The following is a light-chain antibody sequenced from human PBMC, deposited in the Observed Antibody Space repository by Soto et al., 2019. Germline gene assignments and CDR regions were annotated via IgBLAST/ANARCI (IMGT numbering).Light chain of an antibody. V-gene: IGKV1-33*01. CDR1: QDISNY. J-gene: IGKJ5*01. CDR3: QQYDNLP. CDR2: EAS. Sequence: DIQMTQSPSSLSASVGDRVTITCQASQDISNYLNWYQQKPGKAPKLLIYEASNLETGVPSRFSGSGSGTDFTFTISSLQPEDSATYYCQQYDNLPLGQGTRLEIK.